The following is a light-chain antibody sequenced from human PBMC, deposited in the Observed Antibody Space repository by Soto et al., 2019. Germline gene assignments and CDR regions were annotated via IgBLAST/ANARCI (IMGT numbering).Light chain of an antibody. CDR2: EIS. CDR3: TSYTSRSTYV. Sequence: QSALTQPASVSGSPGQSVTISCAGTSSDVGGYNYVSWYQHHPGKVPKLMIYEISHRPSGVSHRFSGSKSGNTASLTISGLQAEDEADYYCTSYTSRSTYVFGTGTSSPS. CDR1: SSDVGGYNY. J-gene: IGLJ1*01. V-gene: IGLV2-14*01.